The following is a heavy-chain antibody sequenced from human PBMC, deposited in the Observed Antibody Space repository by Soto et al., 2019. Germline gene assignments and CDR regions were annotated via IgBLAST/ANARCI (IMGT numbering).Heavy chain of an antibody. Sequence: GGSLRLSCAAPGFTFSRFELQWVRQAPGKGLEWISYISSSGSTAYYASSVEGRFTISRDNANTSGYLQMDSLSAEDTALYYCTRAAWFPYLSFYWRQGALVTVS. CDR3: TRAAWFPYLSFY. CDR1: GFTFSRFE. V-gene: IGHV3-48*03. D-gene: IGHD3-10*01. CDR2: ISSSGSTA. J-gene: IGHJ4*02.